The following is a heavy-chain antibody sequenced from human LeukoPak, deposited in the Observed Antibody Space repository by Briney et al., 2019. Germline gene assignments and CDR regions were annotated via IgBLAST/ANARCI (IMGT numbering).Heavy chain of an antibody. Sequence: GGSLRLSCAASGFTFSSYAMSWVRQAPGKGLEWVSAISGSGGSTYYADSVKGRFTISRDNSKNTLYLQMNSLRAEDTAVYYCAKGYDFWSGYYYYGMDVWGQGTTVTDSS. V-gene: IGHV3-23*01. J-gene: IGHJ6*02. CDR2: ISGSGGST. CDR1: GFTFSSYA. D-gene: IGHD3-3*01. CDR3: AKGYDFWSGYYYYGMDV.